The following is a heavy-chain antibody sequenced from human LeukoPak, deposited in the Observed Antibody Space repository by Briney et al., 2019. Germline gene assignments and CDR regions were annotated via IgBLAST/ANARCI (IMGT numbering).Heavy chain of an antibody. CDR1: GYSFSNYP. Sequence: ASVQVSCTASGYSFSNYPITWVRQAPGQGLEWMGWISPYNGNTNYAEKVQGRVTMTADTSTSTVYMDLRSLRSDDTAVYYCARSVRSWYTSDSFDIWGQGTMVTVSS. CDR3: ARSVRSWYTSDSFDI. J-gene: IGHJ3*02. V-gene: IGHV1-18*01. CDR2: ISPYNGNT. D-gene: IGHD2-2*02.